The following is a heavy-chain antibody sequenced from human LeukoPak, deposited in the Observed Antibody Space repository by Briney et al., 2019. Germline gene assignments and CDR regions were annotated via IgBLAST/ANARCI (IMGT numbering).Heavy chain of an antibody. V-gene: IGHV1-8*03. CDR3: ARGHRYCSSTSCYYYYYMDV. Sequence: ASVKVSCKASGYTFTSYDINWVRQATGQGLEWMGWMNPNSGNTGYAQKFQGRVTITRNTSISTAYMELSSLRSEDTAVYYCARGHRYCSSTSCYYYYYMDVWGKGTTVTVSS. CDR2: MNPNSGNT. J-gene: IGHJ6*03. CDR1: GYTFTSYD. D-gene: IGHD2-2*01.